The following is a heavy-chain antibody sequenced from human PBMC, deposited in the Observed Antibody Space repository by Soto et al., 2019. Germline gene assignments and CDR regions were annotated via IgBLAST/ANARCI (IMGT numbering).Heavy chain of an antibody. CDR2: ISSSSSYI. CDR1: GFTFSSYS. CDR3: ARDLAEYDFWSGYPPRYGYYYGMDV. V-gene: IGHV3-21*01. J-gene: IGHJ6*02. Sequence: GGSLRLSCAASGFTFSSYSMNWVRQAPGKGLEWASSISSSSSYIYYADSVKGRFTISRDNAKNSLYLQMNSLRAEDTAVYYCARDLAEYDFWSGYPPRYGYYYGMDVWGQGTTVTVSS. D-gene: IGHD3-3*01.